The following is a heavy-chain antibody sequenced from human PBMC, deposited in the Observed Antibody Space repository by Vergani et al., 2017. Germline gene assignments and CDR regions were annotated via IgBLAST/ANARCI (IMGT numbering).Heavy chain of an antibody. V-gene: IGHV3-7*01. D-gene: IGHD2-21*02. CDR2: IKQDGSEK. J-gene: IGHJ3*02. CDR1: GFTFSSYW. Sequence: EVQLVESGGGLVQPGGSLRLSCAASGFTFSSYWMSWVRQAPGKGLEWVANIKQDGSEKYYVDSVKGRFTISRDNAKNSLYLQMNSLRAEDTAVYYCARAAYCGGDCYYLDAFDIWGQGTMVTVSS. CDR3: ARAAYCGGDCYYLDAFDI.